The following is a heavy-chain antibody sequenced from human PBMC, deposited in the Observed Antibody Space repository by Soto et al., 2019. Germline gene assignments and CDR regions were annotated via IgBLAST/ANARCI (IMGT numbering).Heavy chain of an antibody. CDR3: ARASVSGRRFDY. J-gene: IGHJ4*02. CDR1: GYTLSSYC. V-gene: IGHV1-46*03. Sequence: GASVKVSCKASGYTLSSYCMHWVRQAPGQGLEWMGIINTSGGSTTYAQKFQGRVTMTRDTSTSTVYMELSSLTSEDTAVYYCARASVSGRRFDYWGEGTLVTVSS. D-gene: IGHD6-19*01. CDR2: INTSGGST.